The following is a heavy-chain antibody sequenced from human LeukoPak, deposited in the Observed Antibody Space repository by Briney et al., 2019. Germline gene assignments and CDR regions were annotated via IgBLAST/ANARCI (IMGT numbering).Heavy chain of an antibody. J-gene: IGHJ4*02. D-gene: IGHD6-13*01. Sequence: SETLSLTCTVSGGSISSYYWSWIRQPPGKGLERIGYIYYSGSTNYNPSLKSRVTISVDTSKNQFSLKLSSVTAADTAVYYCARAKVAAAAPLDYWGQGTLVTVSS. V-gene: IGHV4-59*01. CDR1: GGSISSYY. CDR2: IYYSGST. CDR3: ARAKVAAAAPLDY.